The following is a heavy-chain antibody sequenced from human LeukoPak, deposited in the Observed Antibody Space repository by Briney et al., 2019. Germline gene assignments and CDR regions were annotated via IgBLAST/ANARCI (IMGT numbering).Heavy chain of an antibody. J-gene: IGHJ4*02. CDR2: ISSSSSYM. CDR1: GFTFTSYN. D-gene: IGHD3-10*01. Sequence: GGSLRLSCAAPGFTFTSYNMNWVRQAPGKGLEWVSCISSSSSYMYYADSVKGRFTISRDNAKNSLYLQMNSLRAEDTAVYHCARDMDGYFDYWGQGTLVTVSS. V-gene: IGHV3-21*01. CDR3: ARDMDGYFDY.